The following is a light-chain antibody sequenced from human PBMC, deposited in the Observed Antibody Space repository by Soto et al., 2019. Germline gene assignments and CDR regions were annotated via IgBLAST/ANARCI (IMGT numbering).Light chain of an antibody. V-gene: IGKV1-5*01. CDR1: QSISSW. CDR2: DAS. Sequence: DIQMTQSPPTLSASVGDRVTITCRASQSISSWLAWFQQKPGKAPKLLIYDASNLQSGVPSRFSGSGSGTGFTLTISSLQPDDFATYYCQQYNSYSVTFGQGTKVEIK. CDR3: QQYNSYSVT. J-gene: IGKJ1*01.